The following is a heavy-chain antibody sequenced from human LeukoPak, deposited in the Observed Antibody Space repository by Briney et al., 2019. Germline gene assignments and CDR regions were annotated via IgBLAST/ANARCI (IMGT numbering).Heavy chain of an antibody. J-gene: IGHJ3*02. Sequence: ASVKVSCKASGYTFTSYDINWVRRATGQGLEWMGWMNPNSGNTGYAQKFQGRVTMTRNTSISTAYMELSSLRSEDTAVYYCASYDSSGYYSAFDIWGQGTMVTVSS. CDR2: MNPNSGNT. CDR3: ASYDSSGYYSAFDI. D-gene: IGHD3-22*01. V-gene: IGHV1-8*01. CDR1: GYTFTSYD.